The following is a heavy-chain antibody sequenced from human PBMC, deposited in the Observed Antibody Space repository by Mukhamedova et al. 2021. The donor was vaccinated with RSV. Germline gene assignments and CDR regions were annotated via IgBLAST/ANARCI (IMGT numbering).Heavy chain of an antibody. CDR2: INPRGGST. CDR3: AREGVEWLPDYWCFDL. J-gene: IGHJ2*01. V-gene: IGHV1-46*01. D-gene: IGHD3-3*01. Sequence: EYMGKINPRGGSTTYAQRFQGRVTMTRDTSTSTVYMQLSSLRSDDTVVYYCAREGVEWLPDYWCFDLWGRGTLVTVSS.